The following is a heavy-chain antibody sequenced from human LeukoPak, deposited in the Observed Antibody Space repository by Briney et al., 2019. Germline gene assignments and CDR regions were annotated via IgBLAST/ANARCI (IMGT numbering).Heavy chain of an antibody. Sequence: AGGSLRLSCAASGFTFSSYWMHWVRQGPGKGLVWVSRIYSDGSRTNNADSVKGRFTISGDNAKNTLYLQMNSLRAEDTAVYYCARSGRGGAFDIWGQGTMVTVSS. J-gene: IGHJ3*02. CDR3: ARSGRGGAFDI. CDR1: GFTFSSYW. CDR2: IYSDGSRT. V-gene: IGHV3-74*01. D-gene: IGHD1-26*01.